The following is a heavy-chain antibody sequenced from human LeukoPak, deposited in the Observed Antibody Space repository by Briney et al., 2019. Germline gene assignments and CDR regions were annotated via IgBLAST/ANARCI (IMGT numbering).Heavy chain of an antibody. CDR2: INSDGSST. Sequence: GSLRLSCAASGFTFSSYWMHWVRQAPGKGLVWVSRINSDGSSTSYADSVKGRFTISRDNAKNTLYLQMNSLRAGDTAVYYCAKDPIFSGSYGVFDSWGQGTLVTVSS. D-gene: IGHD1-26*01. J-gene: IGHJ4*02. CDR1: GFTFSSYW. V-gene: IGHV3-74*01. CDR3: AKDPIFSGSYGVFDS.